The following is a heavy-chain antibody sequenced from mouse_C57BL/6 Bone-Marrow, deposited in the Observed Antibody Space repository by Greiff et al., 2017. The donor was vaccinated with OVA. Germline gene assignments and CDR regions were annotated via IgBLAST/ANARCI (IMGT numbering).Heavy chain of an antibody. CDR3: TRSIYDGYYRDY. CDR1: GYTFTSYW. D-gene: IGHD2-3*01. V-gene: IGHV1-5*01. J-gene: IGHJ4*01. CDR2: IYPGNSDT. Sequence: DVKLVESGTVLARPGASVKMSCKTSGYTFTSYWMHWVKQRPGQGLEWIGAIYPGNSDTSYNQKFKGKAKLTAVTSASTAYMELSSLTNEDSAVYYCTRSIYDGYYRDYWGQGTSVTVSS.